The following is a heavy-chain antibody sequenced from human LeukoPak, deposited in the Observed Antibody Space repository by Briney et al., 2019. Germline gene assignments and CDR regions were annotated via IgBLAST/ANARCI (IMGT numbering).Heavy chain of an antibody. CDR3: ARRGTYQNWFDP. J-gene: IGHJ5*02. D-gene: IGHD3-16*01. CDR1: GFTLSSYW. V-gene: IGHV3-7*01. CDR2: IEQDGSEK. Sequence: GGSLRLSCAASGFTLSSYWMSWVRQAPGKGLEWVATIEQDGSEKYYVDSVKGRFTISRDNAKNSLYLQMNSLRAEDTAVYYCARRGTYQNWFDPWGQGTLVTVSS.